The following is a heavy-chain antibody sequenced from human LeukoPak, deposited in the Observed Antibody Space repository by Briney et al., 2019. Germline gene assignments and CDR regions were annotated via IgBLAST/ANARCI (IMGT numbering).Heavy chain of an antibody. V-gene: IGHV3-72*01. Sequence: PGGSLRLSCAASGFTFSDHYMGWVRQAPGKGLEWVGRTKNKANSYTTEYAASVKGRFTISRDESKNSLYLQMNSLKTEDTAVYYGARWDSGSCSDWGQGTLVTVSS. CDR1: GFTFSDHY. J-gene: IGHJ4*02. CDR2: TKNKANSYTT. D-gene: IGHD1-26*01. CDR3: ARWDSGSCSD.